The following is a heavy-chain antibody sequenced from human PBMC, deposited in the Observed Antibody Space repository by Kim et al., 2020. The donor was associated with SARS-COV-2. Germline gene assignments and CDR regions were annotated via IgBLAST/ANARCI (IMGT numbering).Heavy chain of an antibody. D-gene: IGHD3-22*01. Sequence: GGSLRLSCAASGFTFSSYSMNWVRQAPGKGLEWVSSISSSSSYIYYADSVKGRFTISRDNAKNSLYLQMNSLRAEDTAVYYCARDEGGGYDSSGYYYPADGMDVWGQGTTVTVSS. CDR2: ISSSSSYI. V-gene: IGHV3-21*01. CDR1: GFTFSSYS. CDR3: ARDEGGGYDSSGYYYPADGMDV. J-gene: IGHJ6*02.